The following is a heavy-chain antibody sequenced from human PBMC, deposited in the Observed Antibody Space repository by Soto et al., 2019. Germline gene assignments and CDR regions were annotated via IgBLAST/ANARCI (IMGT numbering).Heavy chain of an antibody. Sequence: SDTLSITCDVSGYSISAGYYCNCIRQPPGKGLEWIGCVYYNGVTFYNPSLKSRVTMTAETSKNHFSLRLTSLTATDTAMYFCARGVTGTLDFWGQGTLVTVSS. V-gene: IGHV4-38-2*01. J-gene: IGHJ4*02. CDR2: VYYNGVT. D-gene: IGHD1-20*01. CDR3: ARGVTGTLDF. CDR1: GYSISAGYY.